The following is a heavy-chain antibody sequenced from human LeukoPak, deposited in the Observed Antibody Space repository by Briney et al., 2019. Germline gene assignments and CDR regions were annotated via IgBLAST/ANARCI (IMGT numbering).Heavy chain of an antibody. CDR2: INHSGGS. V-gene: IGHV4-34*01. CDR3: ARGLGGRWFDP. J-gene: IGHJ5*02. D-gene: IGHD1-26*01. CDR1: GGSFSDYY. Sequence: SETLSLTCAVYGGSFSDYYWSWIRQPPGKGLEWIGEINHSGGSTYNPSLKSRVTISLDTSKSQFFLILSSVTAADTAVYYCARGLGGRWFDPWGQGTLVTVSS.